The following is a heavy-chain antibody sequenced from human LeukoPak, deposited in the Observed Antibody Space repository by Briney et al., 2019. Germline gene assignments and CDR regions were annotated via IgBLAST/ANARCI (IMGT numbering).Heavy chain of an antibody. J-gene: IGHJ5*02. CDR2: ISANGVDT. V-gene: IGHV3-23*01. CDR1: GFTFSNHA. CDR3: AKDVWWSVS. D-gene: IGHD2-8*02. Sequence: SGGSLRLSCVASGFTFSNHAITWVRQAPGKGLEWVSAISANGVDTFYAPSVKGRFTISRDNSKNTLYLQINSLRAEDTAIYYCAKDVWWSVSWGQGTLVTVSS.